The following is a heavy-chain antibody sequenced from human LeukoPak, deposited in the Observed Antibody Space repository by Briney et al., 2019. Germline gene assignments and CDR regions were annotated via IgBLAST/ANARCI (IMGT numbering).Heavy chain of an antibody. D-gene: IGHD5-12*01. V-gene: IGHV3-30*02. Sequence: GGSLRLSCAASGFTFSSYGMHWVRQAPGKGLEWVAFIRYDGSNKYYADSVKGRFTISRDNSKNTLYLQMNSLRAEDTAVYYCAKGDRSLSGGYAYDYWGQGTLLTVSS. CDR1: GFTFSSYG. CDR2: IRYDGSNK. CDR3: AKGDRSLSGGYAYDY. J-gene: IGHJ4*02.